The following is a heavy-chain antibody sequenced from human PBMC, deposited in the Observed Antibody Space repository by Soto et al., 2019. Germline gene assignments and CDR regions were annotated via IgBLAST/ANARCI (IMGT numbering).Heavy chain of an antibody. D-gene: IGHD1-1*01. V-gene: IGHV4-34*01. CDR2: MSHSGGT. CDR1: GGFVSSGSYY. Sequence: QVQLQQWGAGLLKPSETLSLTCAVYGGFVSSGSYYWSWIRQPPGKGLEWIGEMSHSGGTNFNPSIKSRITISVDTSKNHFSLKMSSMTAADTALYYCARVERGNATTVVDAFDIWGPGTMVTVSS. J-gene: IGHJ3*02. CDR3: ARVERGNATTVVDAFDI.